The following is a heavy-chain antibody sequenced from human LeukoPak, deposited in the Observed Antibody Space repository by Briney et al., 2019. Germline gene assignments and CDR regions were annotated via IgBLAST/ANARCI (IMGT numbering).Heavy chain of an antibody. CDR2: IYYSGST. Sequence: SETLSLTCTVSGGSISSGGYYWSWIRQHPGKGLEWIGYIYYSGSTYCNPSLKSRVTISVDTSKNQFSLKLSSVTAADTAVYYCARGLWFGELPPRFDPWGQGTLVTVSS. V-gene: IGHV4-31*03. CDR3: ARGLWFGELPPRFDP. CDR1: GGSISSGGYY. J-gene: IGHJ5*02. D-gene: IGHD3-10*01.